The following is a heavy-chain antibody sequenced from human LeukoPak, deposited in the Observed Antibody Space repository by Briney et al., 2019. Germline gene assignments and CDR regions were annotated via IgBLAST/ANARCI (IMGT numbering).Heavy chain of an antibody. CDR1: GFTFSDYY. J-gene: IGHJ4*02. V-gene: IGHV3-11*01. CDR3: AKFPSRIAAAGNFDY. CDR2: ISSSGSTI. Sequence: TGGSLRLSCAASGFTFSDYYMSWIRQAPGKGLEWVSYISSSGSTIYYADSVKGRFTISRDNAKNSLYLQMNSLRAEDTAVYYCAKFPSRIAAAGNFDYWGQGTLVTVSS. D-gene: IGHD6-13*01.